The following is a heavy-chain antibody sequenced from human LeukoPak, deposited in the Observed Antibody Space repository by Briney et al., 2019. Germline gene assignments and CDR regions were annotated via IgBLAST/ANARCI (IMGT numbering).Heavy chain of an antibody. V-gene: IGHV3-30*02. J-gene: IGHJ3*02. CDR3: ARDQMGFGSAFDI. D-gene: IGHD3-10*01. Sequence: PGESLRLSCAASGFTFGSYGVHWVRQAPGKGLEWVAFIRHDGSDKYYADSVKGRFTISRDNSKSTLYLQMNSLRTEDTAVYYCARDQMGFGSAFDIWGQGTMVTVSS. CDR2: IRHDGSDK. CDR1: GFTFGSYG.